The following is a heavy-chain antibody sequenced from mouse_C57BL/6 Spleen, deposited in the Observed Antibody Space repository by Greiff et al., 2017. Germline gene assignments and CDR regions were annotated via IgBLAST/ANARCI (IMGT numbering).Heavy chain of an antibody. CDR2: IYPRDGST. J-gene: IGHJ2*01. Sequence: VQLQQSDAELVKPGASVKISCKVSGYTFTDHTIHWMKQRPEQGLEWIGYIYPRDGSTKYNEKFKGKATLTADNSSSTAYMQLNSLTSEDSAVYFCARGYYGSSDYFDYWGQGTTLTVSS. D-gene: IGHD1-1*01. CDR1: GYTFTDHT. CDR3: ARGYYGSSDYFDY. V-gene: IGHV1-78*01.